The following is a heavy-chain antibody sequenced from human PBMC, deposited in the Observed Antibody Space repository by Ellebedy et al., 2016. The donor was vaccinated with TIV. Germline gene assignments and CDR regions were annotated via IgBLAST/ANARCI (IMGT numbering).Heavy chain of an antibody. CDR3: ARGQWLVRPLDY. Sequence: ASVKVSCKASGYSFTGYYMYWVRQAPGQGLEWMGWINPNSGGTNYAQKFQGRVTMTRDTSISPASMELSRLRSDDTAVYYCARGQWLVRPLDYWGQGTLVTVSS. CDR1: GYSFTGYY. J-gene: IGHJ4*02. V-gene: IGHV1-2*02. CDR2: INPNSGGT. D-gene: IGHD6-19*01.